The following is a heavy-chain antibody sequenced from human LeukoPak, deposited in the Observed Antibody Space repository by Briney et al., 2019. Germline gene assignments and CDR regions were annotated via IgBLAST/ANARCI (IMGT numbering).Heavy chain of an antibody. Sequence: SVKVSCKASGGTFSSYVISWVRQAPGQGLEWMGRIIPILGIANYAQKFQGRVTITADKSTSTAYMELSSLRSEDTAVYYCASPPGRYYDSSGYYHFSDYWGQGTLVTVSS. J-gene: IGHJ4*02. CDR2: IIPILGIA. V-gene: IGHV1-69*04. CDR1: GGTFSSYV. D-gene: IGHD3-22*01. CDR3: ASPPGRYYDSSGYYHFSDY.